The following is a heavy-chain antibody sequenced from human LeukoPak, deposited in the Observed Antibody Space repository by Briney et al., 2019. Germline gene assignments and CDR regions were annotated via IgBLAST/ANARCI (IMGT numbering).Heavy chain of an antibody. CDR1: GFTFSTYA. J-gene: IGHJ4*02. Sequence: GGSLRLSCATSGFTFSTYAMSWVRQAPGKGLEWVSVISGSGGSTYYADSVRGRFSISRDNAKNTLYLQMNSLRAEDTAVYYCARGLSGYASSLGYWGQGTLVTVSA. CDR2: ISGSGGST. V-gene: IGHV3-23*01. D-gene: IGHD6-6*01. CDR3: ARGLSGYASSLGY.